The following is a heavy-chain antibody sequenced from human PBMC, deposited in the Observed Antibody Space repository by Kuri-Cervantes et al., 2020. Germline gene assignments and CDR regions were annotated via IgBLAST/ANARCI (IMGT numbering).Heavy chain of an antibody. CDR1: GGSISGYY. CDR3: ARDLWYSSRAQHAFDI. D-gene: IGHD6-13*01. Sequence: SETLSLTCSVSGGSISGYYWSWIRQPPGKGLEYIGYIYYSGSTNYNPSLKSRVIISVDTSKNQFSLKLSSVTAADTAVYYCARDLWYSSRAQHAFDIWGQGTMVTVSS. J-gene: IGHJ3*02. CDR2: IYYSGST. V-gene: IGHV4-59*12.